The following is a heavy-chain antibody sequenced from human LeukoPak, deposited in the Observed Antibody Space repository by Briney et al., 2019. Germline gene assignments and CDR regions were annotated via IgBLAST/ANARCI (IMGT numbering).Heavy chain of an antibody. V-gene: IGHV1-46*01. D-gene: IGHD2-15*01. CDR1: GYTFTSNY. CDR3: ARGSGYCSGGSCYYDSYYYYGMDV. CDR2: IYPRDGST. J-gene: IGHJ6*02. Sequence: ASVTVSCKASGYTFTSNYIHWVRQASGQGLEWMGMIYPRDGSTSYAQKFQGRVTITADESTSTAYMELSSLRSEDTAVYYCARGSGYCSGGSCYYDSYYYYGMDVWGQGTTVTVSS.